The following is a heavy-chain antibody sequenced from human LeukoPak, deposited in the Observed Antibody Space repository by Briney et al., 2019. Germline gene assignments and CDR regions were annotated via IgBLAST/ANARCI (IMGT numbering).Heavy chain of an antibody. CDR1: GFSFGDDA. CDR2: IRKKGYGETT. J-gene: IGHJ4*02. D-gene: IGHD4-17*01. CDR3: SRGLHDYGDSNYYFDQ. V-gene: IGHV3-49*05. Sequence: KSGGSLRLSCTASGFSFGDDAWSWFRQAPGRGLESVSFIRKKGYGETTDYAASVRGRFTISRDDAKSTAYLQMNSLEIEDTALYYCSRGLHDYGDSNYYFDQWGRGTQVTVSS.